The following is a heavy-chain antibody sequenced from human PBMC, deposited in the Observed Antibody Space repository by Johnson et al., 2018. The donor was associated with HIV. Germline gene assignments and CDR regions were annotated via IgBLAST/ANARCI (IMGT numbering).Heavy chain of an antibody. V-gene: IGHV3-74*02. D-gene: IGHD4-23*01. CDR2: INSDGSST. Sequence: VQLVESGGGLLQPGGSLRLSCAASGFTFSSYWMHWVRQAPGKGLVWVSHINSDGSSTDYADSVKGRFTISRDNSKNTLYLHMNSLRAEDTAVYYCAKSPGKDHGGNSGAFDIWGQGTMVTVSS. CDR3: AKSPGKDHGGNSGAFDI. CDR1: GFTFSSYW. J-gene: IGHJ3*02.